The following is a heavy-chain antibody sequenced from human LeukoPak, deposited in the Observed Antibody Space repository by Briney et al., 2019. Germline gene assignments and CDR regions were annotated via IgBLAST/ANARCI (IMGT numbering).Heavy chain of an antibody. CDR1: GFTFDDFA. V-gene: IGHV3-9*01. D-gene: IGHD3-9*01. CDR3: AKEESFHDKVFDY. CDR2: INWDSGNK. Sequence: GGSLRLSCAACGFTFDDFAMHLVRQAPGKGLEWVSSINWDSGNKRYADSVKGRFTISRDNAKNSLYLQMNSLRPEDTAFYYCAKEESFHDKVFDYWGQGTLVTVSS. J-gene: IGHJ4*02.